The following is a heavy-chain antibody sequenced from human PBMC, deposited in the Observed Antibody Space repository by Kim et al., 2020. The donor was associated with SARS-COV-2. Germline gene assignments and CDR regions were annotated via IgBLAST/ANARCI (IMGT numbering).Heavy chain of an antibody. D-gene: IGHD3-10*01. Sequence: GGSLRLSCAASGFTFSSYAMHWVRQAPGKGLEWVAVISYDGSNKYYADSVKGRFTISRDNSKNTLYLQMNSLRAEDTAVYYCASGIFGDYYGSVSYYNRFDCWCQGTLVTVSS. V-gene: IGHV3-30*04. CDR3: ASGIFGDYYGSVSYYNRFDC. CDR2: ISYDGSNK. CDR1: GFTFSSYA. J-gene: IGHJ4*02.